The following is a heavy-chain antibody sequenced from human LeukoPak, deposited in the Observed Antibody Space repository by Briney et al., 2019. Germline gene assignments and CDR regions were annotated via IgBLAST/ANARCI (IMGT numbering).Heavy chain of an antibody. Sequence: PGGSLRLSCAASGFTFSSYAMSWVRQAPGKGLEWVSAISGSGGSTYYADSVKGRFTISRDNSKNTLYLQMNSLRAEDTAVYYCAKKVVVPAAIFSAFDYWGQGTLVTVSS. CDR1: GFTFSSYA. J-gene: IGHJ4*02. CDR3: AKKVVVPAAIFSAFDY. V-gene: IGHV3-23*01. CDR2: ISGSGGST. D-gene: IGHD2-2*01.